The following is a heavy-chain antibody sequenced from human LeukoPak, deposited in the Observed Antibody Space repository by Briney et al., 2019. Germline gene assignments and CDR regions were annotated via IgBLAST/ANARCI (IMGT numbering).Heavy chain of an antibody. V-gene: IGHV1-46*01. Sequence: ASVKVSCKASGYTFTSYYMHWVRQAPGQGLEWMGIINPSGCSTSYAQQFQGRVTMTRDTSTSTVYMELSSLRSEDTAVYYCARESKVVPAAGYFDYWGQGTLVTVSS. J-gene: IGHJ4*02. CDR1: GYTFTSYY. CDR2: INPSGCST. CDR3: ARESKVVPAAGYFDY. D-gene: IGHD2-2*01.